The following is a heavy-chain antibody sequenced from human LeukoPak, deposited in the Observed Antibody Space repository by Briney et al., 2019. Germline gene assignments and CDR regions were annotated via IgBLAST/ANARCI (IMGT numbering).Heavy chain of an antibody. CDR3: ATRPRIADTYYYYMDV. CDR2: ISSYNGDT. Sequence: ASVRVSCKASGYTFTSYGFSWVRQAPGQGLEWVGWISSYNGDTNYAQRVQDRVTMTTDTATSTAYMELRSLRSDDTAVYYCATRPRIADTYYYYMDVWGKGTTVTVSS. J-gene: IGHJ6*03. CDR1: GYTFTSYG. D-gene: IGHD6-13*01. V-gene: IGHV1-18*01.